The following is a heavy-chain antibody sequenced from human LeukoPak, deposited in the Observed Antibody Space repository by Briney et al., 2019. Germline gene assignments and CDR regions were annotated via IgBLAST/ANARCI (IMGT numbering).Heavy chain of an antibody. J-gene: IGHJ6*03. CDR1: GGSFSGYY. CDR3: ARVRAARPTYYYYMDV. Sequence: SETLSLTCAVYGGSFSGYYWSWIRQPPGKGLEWIGEINHSGSTNYNPSLKSRVTISVDTSKNQFSLKLSSVTAADTAVYYCARVRAARPTYYYYMDVWGKGTTVTVS. V-gene: IGHV4-34*01. D-gene: IGHD6-6*01. CDR2: INHSGST.